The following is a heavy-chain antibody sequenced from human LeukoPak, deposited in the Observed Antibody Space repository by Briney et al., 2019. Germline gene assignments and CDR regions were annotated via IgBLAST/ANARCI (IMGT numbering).Heavy chain of an antibody. Sequence: SETLSLTCTVSGGSISSYYWSWIRQPPGKGLEWIGYIYYSGSTNYNPSLKSRVTISVDTSKNQFSLNLTSVTAADTAVYYCALLGYWRSSFDYWGQGILVTVSS. J-gene: IGHJ4*02. V-gene: IGHV4-59*01. CDR1: GGSISSYY. CDR3: ALLGYWRSSFDY. D-gene: IGHD2-15*01. CDR2: IYYSGST.